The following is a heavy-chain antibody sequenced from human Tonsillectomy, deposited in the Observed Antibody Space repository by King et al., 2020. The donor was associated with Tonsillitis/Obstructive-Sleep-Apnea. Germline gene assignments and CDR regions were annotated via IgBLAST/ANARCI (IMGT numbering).Heavy chain of an antibody. Sequence: QLVQSGGGLVKPGGSLRLSCAASGFTFSDYYMSWIRQAPGKGLEWVSYISSIGGFTNHADSVKGRFTISRDNARKSLYLQMNSLRAEDTAVYYCARQSTVTVWGFYYYMDVWGKGTTVTVSS. J-gene: IGHJ6*03. D-gene: IGHD4-17*01. CDR2: ISSIGGFT. CDR3: ARQSTVTVWGFYYYMDV. V-gene: IGHV3-11*05. CDR1: GFTFSDYY.